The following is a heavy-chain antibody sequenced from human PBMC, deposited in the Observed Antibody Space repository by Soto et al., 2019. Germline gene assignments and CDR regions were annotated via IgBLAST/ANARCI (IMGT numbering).Heavy chain of an antibody. V-gene: IGHV4-39*01. D-gene: IGHD2-2*01. J-gene: IGHJ4*02. CDR2: IYYSGST. Sequence: SETLSLTCTVTGGSISSSSYYWGWIRQPPGKGLEWIGSIYYSGSTYYNPSLKSRVTISVDTSKNQFSLKLSSVTAADTAVYYCARHRVFYSVVVPAAPFDYWGQGTLVTVSS. CDR3: ARHRVFYSVVVPAAPFDY. CDR1: GGSISSSSYY.